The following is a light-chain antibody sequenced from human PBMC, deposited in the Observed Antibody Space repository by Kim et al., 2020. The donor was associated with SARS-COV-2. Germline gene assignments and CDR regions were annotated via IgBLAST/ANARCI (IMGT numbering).Light chain of an antibody. CDR1: SGHSSYA. Sequence: QLVLTQSPSASASLGASVKLTCTLSSGHSSYAIAWHQQQPEKGPRYLMKLNSDGSHSKGDGIPDRFSGSSSGAERYPTISSLQSEDEADYYCQTWGTGIGFGGGTKLTVL. CDR3: QTWGTGIG. J-gene: IGLJ3*02. V-gene: IGLV4-69*01. CDR2: LNSDGSH.